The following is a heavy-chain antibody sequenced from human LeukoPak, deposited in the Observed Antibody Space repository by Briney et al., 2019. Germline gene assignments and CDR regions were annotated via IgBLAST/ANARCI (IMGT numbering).Heavy chain of an antibody. J-gene: IGHJ6*02. D-gene: IGHD6-13*01. Sequence: ASVKVSCKASGYTFTSYAMNWVRQAPGQGLEWMGWINTNTGNPTYAQGFTGRFVFSLDTSVSTAYLQISSLKAEDTAVYYCASXIELYSSSWYAYYYGMDVWGQGTTVTVSS. V-gene: IGHV7-4-1*02. CDR2: INTNTGNP. CDR3: ASXIELYSSSWYAYYYGMDV. CDR1: GYTFTSYA.